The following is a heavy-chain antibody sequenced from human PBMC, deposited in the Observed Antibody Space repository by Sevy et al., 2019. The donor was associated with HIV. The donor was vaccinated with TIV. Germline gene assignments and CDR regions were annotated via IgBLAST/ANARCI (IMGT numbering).Heavy chain of an antibody. V-gene: IGHV4-31*03. Sequence: SETLSLTCTVSGGSISSGGYYWSWIRQHPGKGLEWIGYIYYSGSTYYNPSLKSRVTISVDTSKNQLSLKLSSVTAADTAVYYCARDIAGITIFGVPYESYAFDIWGQGTMVTVSS. J-gene: IGHJ3*02. CDR2: IYYSGST. CDR3: ARDIAGITIFGVPYESYAFDI. D-gene: IGHD3-3*01. CDR1: GGSISSGGYY.